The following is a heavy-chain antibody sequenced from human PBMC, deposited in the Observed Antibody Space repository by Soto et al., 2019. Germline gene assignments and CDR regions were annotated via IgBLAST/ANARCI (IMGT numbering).Heavy chain of an antibody. D-gene: IGHD1-26*01. CDR1: EFTFSDFA. J-gene: IGHJ5*01. Sequence: DVQLLESGGDLVQPGGSLRLSCAASEFTFSDFAMTWVRQAPGKGPEWVSSIGGDGSDTHYADSVKGRFTISRDNSKNTLFLQMSSLRSDDTAVYYCAKDAVPYNGKWDWFDSWCQGTLVTVSS. CDR2: IGGDGSDT. V-gene: IGHV3-23*01. CDR3: AKDAVPYNGKWDWFDS.